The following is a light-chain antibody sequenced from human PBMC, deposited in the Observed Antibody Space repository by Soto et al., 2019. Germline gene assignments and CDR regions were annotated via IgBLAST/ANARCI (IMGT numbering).Light chain of an antibody. V-gene: IGLV2-14*01. CDR2: EVS. CDR1: SSDVGGYNY. Sequence: QSALTQPASVSGSPGQSISISCTRTSSDVGGYNYVSWYQQHPGKAPKLMIYEVSHRPSGVSNRFSGSKSGNTASLTISGLQAEDEADYYCCSYTSGSTLYVFGTGTKLTVL. CDR3: CSYTSGSTLYV. J-gene: IGLJ1*01.